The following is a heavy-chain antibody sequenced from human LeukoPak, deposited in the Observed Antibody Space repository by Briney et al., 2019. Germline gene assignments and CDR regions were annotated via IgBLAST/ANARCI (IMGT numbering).Heavy chain of an antibody. CDR2: IYPDESNI. CDR1: GYSFPTYW. V-gene: IGHV5-51*01. CDR3: ARPPSRGYSSSFEY. Sequence: GASLKISFKGSGYSFPTYWTAWGRRMPGKGLGGRGIIYPDESNIRYSPSFPGQVTISADNSISTAYLQWSSLKASDTAMYYCARPPSRGYSSSFEYWGQGTLVTVSS. D-gene: IGHD2-2*03. J-gene: IGHJ4*02.